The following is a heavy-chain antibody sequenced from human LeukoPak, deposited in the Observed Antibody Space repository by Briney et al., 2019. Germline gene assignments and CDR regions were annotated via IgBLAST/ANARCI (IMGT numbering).Heavy chain of an antibody. CDR3: ARGDYYDSSGAVY. D-gene: IGHD3-22*01. J-gene: IGHJ4*02. V-gene: IGHV3-48*03. Sequence: SVKGRFTISRDSAKNSLYLQMNSLRAEDTAVYYCARGDYYDSSGAVYWGQGTLVTVSS.